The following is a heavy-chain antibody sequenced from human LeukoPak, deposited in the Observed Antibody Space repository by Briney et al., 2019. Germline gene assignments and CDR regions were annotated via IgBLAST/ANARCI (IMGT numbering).Heavy chain of an antibody. J-gene: IGHJ6*04. D-gene: IGHD2-15*01. CDR2: ISSSSSYI. CDR1: GFTFSSYS. V-gene: IGHV3-21*01. Sequence: LGGSLRLSCAASGFTFSSYSMNWVRQAPGKGLEWVSSISSSSSYIYYAESVKGRFTISRDNAKNSLYLQMNSLRAEDTAVYYCARDREMVAATSYYYYYYGMDVWGKGTTVTVSS. CDR3: ARDREMVAATSYYYYYYGMDV.